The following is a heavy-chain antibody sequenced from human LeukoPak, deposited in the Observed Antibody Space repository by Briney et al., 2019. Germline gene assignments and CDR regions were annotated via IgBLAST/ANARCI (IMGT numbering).Heavy chain of an antibody. Sequence: GGSLRLSCAASGFTFSNYWMNWVRQAPGKGLEWVANIKEDESEIYYVDSVKGRFTISRDNAKKSLYLQMNSLRAEDTAVYYCAELGITMIGGVWGKGTTVTISS. J-gene: IGHJ6*04. CDR2: IKEDESEI. D-gene: IGHD3-10*02. CDR3: AELGITMIGGV. CDR1: GFTFSNYW. V-gene: IGHV3-7*01.